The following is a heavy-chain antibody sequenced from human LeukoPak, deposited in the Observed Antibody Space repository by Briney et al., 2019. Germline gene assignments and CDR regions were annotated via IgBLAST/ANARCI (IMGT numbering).Heavy chain of an antibody. CDR2: IREDGSQK. CDR3: ARRPESLGDY. CDR1: GFTFSSYS. V-gene: IGHV3-7*01. J-gene: IGHJ4*02. Sequence: GGSLRLSCAASGFTFSSYSMNWVRQAPGKGLEWVASIREDGSQKTAVDSVRGRFTITRDNAKNSVYLQMDSLRAEDTAVYYCARRPESLGDYWGQGTLVTVSS.